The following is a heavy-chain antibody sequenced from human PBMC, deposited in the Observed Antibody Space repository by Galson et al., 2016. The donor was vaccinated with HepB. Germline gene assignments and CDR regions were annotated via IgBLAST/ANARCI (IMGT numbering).Heavy chain of an antibody. D-gene: IGHD2-2*01. CDR3: ARDRVPYCSSVSCHGFVTPEVDS. CDR2: ITATSTYI. Sequence: SLRLSCAASGFLFSSYGMNWVRQAPGKGLEWVASITATSTYINYADSVKGRFTISRDNAENSLFLQMNSLRAEDTGVYYCARDRVPYCSSVSCHGFVTPEVDSWGQGTLVIVSS. J-gene: IGHJ4*02. CDR1: GFLFSSYG. V-gene: IGHV3-21*01.